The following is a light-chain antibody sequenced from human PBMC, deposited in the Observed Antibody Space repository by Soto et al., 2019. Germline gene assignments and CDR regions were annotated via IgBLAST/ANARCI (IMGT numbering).Light chain of an antibody. CDR2: AAS. CDR1: QSISSF. J-gene: IGKJ1*01. Sequence: DIQMTQSPSSLSASVGDRVTITCRASQSISSFLNWYQQKPGKAPKHLIYAASSLQSGVPSRFSGSGSETDFTLTISSLQPEDFATYYCQQSYSTPETFGQGTKVEIK. V-gene: IGKV1-39*01. CDR3: QQSYSTPET.